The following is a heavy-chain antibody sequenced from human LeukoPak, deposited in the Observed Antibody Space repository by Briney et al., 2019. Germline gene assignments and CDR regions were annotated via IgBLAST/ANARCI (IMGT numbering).Heavy chain of an antibody. V-gene: IGHV1-2*06. CDR3: ARAITVVPVFDY. J-gene: IGHJ4*02. D-gene: IGHD4-23*01. CDR2: INPNSGGT. CDR1: GYTFTSYD. Sequence: ASVKVSCKASGYTFTSYDFNWVRQATGQRPEWMGRINPNSGGTNYAQKFQGRVTMIRDTSISTAYMELSRLRSDDTAVYYCARAITVVPVFDYWGQGTLVTVSS.